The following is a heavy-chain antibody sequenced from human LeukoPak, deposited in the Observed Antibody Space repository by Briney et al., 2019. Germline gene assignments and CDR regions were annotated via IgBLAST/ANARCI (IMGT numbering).Heavy chain of an antibody. CDR1: GGSISSYY. CDR3: ARAMRESDDIVVVVAAMTPYYFDY. CDR2: IYYSRST. D-gene: IGHD2-15*01. J-gene: IGHJ4*02. Sequence: SETLSLTCTVSGGSISSYYWSWIRQPPGKGLEWIGYIYYSRSTNYNPSLKSRVTISVDTSKNQFSLKLSSVTAADTAVYYCARAMRESDDIVVVVAAMTPYYFDYWGQGTLVTVSS. V-gene: IGHV4-59*01.